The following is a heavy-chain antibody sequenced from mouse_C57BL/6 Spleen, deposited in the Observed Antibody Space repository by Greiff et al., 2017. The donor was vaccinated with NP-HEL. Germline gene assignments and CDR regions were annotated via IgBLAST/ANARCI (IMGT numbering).Heavy chain of an antibody. CDR1: GYTFTSYW. CDR2: IDPSDSYT. CDR3: ARKRAGYYAMDY. V-gene: IGHV1-50*01. Sequence: QVQLQQPGAELVKPGASVKLSCKASGYTFTSYWMQWVKQRPGQGFEWIGEIDPSDSYTNYNQKFKGKATLTVDTSSSTAYMQLSSLTSEDSAVYYCARKRAGYYAMDYWGQGTSVTVSS. J-gene: IGHJ4*01.